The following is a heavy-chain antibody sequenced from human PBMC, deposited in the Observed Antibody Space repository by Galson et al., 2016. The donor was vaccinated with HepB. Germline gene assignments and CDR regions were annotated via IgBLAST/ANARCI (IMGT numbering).Heavy chain of an antibody. CDR3: ATAPTLGY. CDR1: GFTVSSNY. V-gene: IGHV3-53*01. CDR2: IYSGGTT. Sequence: SLRPSCAASGFTVSSNYMSWVRQAPGKGLEGVSVIYSGGTTFYGDSVKGRFTISRDTSKNTLYLQMNSLRAEDTAVYYCATAPTLGYWGQGTLVTVSS. J-gene: IGHJ4*02. D-gene: IGHD3-16*01.